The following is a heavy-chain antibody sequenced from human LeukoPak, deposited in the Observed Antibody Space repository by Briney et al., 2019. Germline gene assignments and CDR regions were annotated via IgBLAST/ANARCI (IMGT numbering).Heavy chain of an antibody. D-gene: IGHD6-19*01. Sequence: SVKVSCKASGYTFTSYGISWVRQAPGQGLAWMGWSSAYNGNTNYAQKLQGRVTMTTDTSTSTAYMELRSLRSDDTAVYYCARDTMYSSGHHFDYWGQGTLVTVSS. CDR2: SSAYNGNT. CDR1: GYTFTSYG. CDR3: ARDTMYSSGHHFDY. J-gene: IGHJ4*02. V-gene: IGHV1-18*01.